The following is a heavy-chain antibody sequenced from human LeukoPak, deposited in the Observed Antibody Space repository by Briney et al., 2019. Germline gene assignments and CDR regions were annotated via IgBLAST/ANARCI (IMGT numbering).Heavy chain of an antibody. CDR3: ARVDCSGGSCYPVT. Sequence: AXVKVSCKASGYTFTGYYMHWVRQAPGQGLEWMGWINPNSGGTNYAQKFQGRVTMTRDTSISTAYMELSRLRSDDTAVYYCARVDCSGGSCYPVTWGQGTLVTVSS. J-gene: IGHJ5*02. CDR2: INPNSGGT. CDR1: GYTFTGYY. D-gene: IGHD2-15*01. V-gene: IGHV1-2*02.